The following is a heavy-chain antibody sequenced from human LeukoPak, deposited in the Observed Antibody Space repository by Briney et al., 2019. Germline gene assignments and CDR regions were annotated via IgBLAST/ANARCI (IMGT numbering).Heavy chain of an antibody. V-gene: IGHV3-30-3*01. D-gene: IGHD5-18*01. J-gene: IGHJ4*02. Sequence: PGGSLRLSCAASGFTFSSYAMPWVRQAPGKGLEWVAVISYDGSNKYYADSVKGRFTISRDNSKNTLYLQMNSLRAEDTAVYYCARLDTAMGTFDYWGQGTLVTVSS. CDR2: ISYDGSNK. CDR3: ARLDTAMGTFDY. CDR1: GFTFSSYA.